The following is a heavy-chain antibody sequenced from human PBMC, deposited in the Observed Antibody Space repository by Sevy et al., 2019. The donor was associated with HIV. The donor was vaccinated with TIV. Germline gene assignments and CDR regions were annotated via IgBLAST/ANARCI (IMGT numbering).Heavy chain of an antibody. CDR2: IRSKANSYAT. Sequence: GGSLRLSCAASGFTFSGSAMHWVRQASGKGLEWVGRIRSKANSYATAYAASVKGRFTISRDDSKNTAYLQMNSLKPGDTAVYYCTRPAGIVGATTGGDYWGQGTLVTVSS. CDR1: GFTFSGSA. V-gene: IGHV3-73*01. D-gene: IGHD1-26*01. CDR3: TRPAGIVGATTGGDY. J-gene: IGHJ4*02.